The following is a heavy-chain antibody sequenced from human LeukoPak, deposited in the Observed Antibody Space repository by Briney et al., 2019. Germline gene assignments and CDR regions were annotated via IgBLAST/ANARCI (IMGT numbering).Heavy chain of an antibody. V-gene: IGHV1-46*01. CDR2: INPSGGST. J-gene: IGHJ6*03. CDR1: GYTFTSYY. Sequence: GASVKVSCKASGYTFTSYYMHWVRQAPGQGLEWMGIINPSGGSTSYAQKFQGRVTMTRDTSTSTVYMELSSLRSEDTAVYYCARGRRGYSYGYGRVGMDVWGKGTTVTISS. CDR3: ARGRRGYSYGYGRVGMDV. D-gene: IGHD5-18*01.